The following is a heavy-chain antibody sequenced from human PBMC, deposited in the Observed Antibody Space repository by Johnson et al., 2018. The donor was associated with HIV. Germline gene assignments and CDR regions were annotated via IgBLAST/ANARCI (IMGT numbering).Heavy chain of an antibody. J-gene: IGHJ3*02. CDR3: ARDLTVADIGHYAFDI. Sequence: VQLVESGGGVVRPGGSLRLSCAASGFTFDEYGMSWVRQTPGKGLEWVSVINWNGVSTSHVDSVKGRFTISRDNAKNSLYLQMNSLRAYDTALYYCARDLTVADIGHYAFDIWGQGTLVTVSS. V-gene: IGHV3-20*04. CDR1: GFTFDEYG. D-gene: IGHD6-19*01. CDR2: INWNGVST.